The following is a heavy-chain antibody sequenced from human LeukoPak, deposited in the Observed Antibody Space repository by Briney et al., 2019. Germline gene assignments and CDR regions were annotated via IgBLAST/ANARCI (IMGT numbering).Heavy chain of an antibody. CDR2: ISSSSSYI. D-gene: IGHD1-26*01. Sequence: GGSLRLSCAASGFTFSSYAMSWVRQAPGKGLEWVSSISSSSSYIYYADSVKGRFTISRDNAKNSLYLQMNSLTDEDTAVYYCAKKWGVGTTTLDYFDYWGQGTLVTVSS. CDR1: GFTFSSYA. CDR3: AKKWGVGTTTLDYFDY. J-gene: IGHJ4*02. V-gene: IGHV3-21*04.